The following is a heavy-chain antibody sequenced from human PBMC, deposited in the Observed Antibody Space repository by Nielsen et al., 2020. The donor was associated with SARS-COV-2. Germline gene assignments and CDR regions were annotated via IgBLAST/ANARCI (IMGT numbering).Heavy chain of an antibody. CDR1: GFTFSSYA. D-gene: IGHD6-19*01. J-gene: IGHJ6*02. CDR2: ISYDGSNK. V-gene: IGHV3-30*04. CDR3: ARASSGWTNAYYGMDV. Sequence: GESLKISCAASGFTFSSYAMHWVRQAPGKGLEWVAVISYDGSNKYYADSVKGRFTISRDNAKNSLYLQMNSLRAEDTAVYYCARASSGWTNAYYGMDVWGQGTTVTVSS.